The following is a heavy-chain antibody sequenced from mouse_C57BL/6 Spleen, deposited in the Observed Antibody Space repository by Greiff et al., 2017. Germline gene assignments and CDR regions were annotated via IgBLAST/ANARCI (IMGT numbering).Heavy chain of an antibody. Sequence: EVQLVESGGGLVKPGGSLKLSCAASGFTFSDYGMHWVRQAPEKGLEWVAYISSGSSTIYYADTVKGRFTISRDNAKNTRFLQMTSLRSEDTAMYYCAREGISYFDYWGQGTTLTVAS. V-gene: IGHV5-17*01. CDR1: GFTFSDYG. J-gene: IGHJ2*01. CDR3: AREGISYFDY. CDR2: ISSGSSTI.